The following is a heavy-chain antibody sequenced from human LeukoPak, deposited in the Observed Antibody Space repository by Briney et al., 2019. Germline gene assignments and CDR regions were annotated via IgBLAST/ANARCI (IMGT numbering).Heavy chain of an antibody. J-gene: IGHJ5*02. CDR2: IDPSDSYT. D-gene: IGHD3-3*01. Sequence: GESLKISCKGSGYSFTSYWISWVRQMPGKGLEWMGTIDPSDSYTNYSPSFQGHVTISADKPISTAYLQWSSLKASDTAMYYCARHQRVFGVVITHNWFDPWGQGTLVTVSS. CDR3: ARHQRVFGVVITHNWFDP. CDR1: GYSFTSYW. V-gene: IGHV5-10-1*01.